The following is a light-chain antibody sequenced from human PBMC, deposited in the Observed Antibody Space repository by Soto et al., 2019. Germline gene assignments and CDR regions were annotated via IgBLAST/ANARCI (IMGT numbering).Light chain of an antibody. CDR1: QSISSY. Sequence: DIQMTQSPSSLSASVGDRVTITCRASQSISSYLNWYQQKPGKAPKLLIYGASSLQSGDPSRFSGSACGTDFTLTISRLQPEDFATYYCQQGYSTWTFGQGTKVEIK. J-gene: IGKJ1*01. V-gene: IGKV1-39*01. CDR3: QQGYSTWT. CDR2: GAS.